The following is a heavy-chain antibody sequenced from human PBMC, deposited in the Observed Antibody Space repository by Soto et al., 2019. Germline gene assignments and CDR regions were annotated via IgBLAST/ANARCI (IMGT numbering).Heavy chain of an antibody. CDR1: GFTFSSYA. J-gene: IGHJ6*02. V-gene: IGHV3-23*01. CDR2: ISGSGGST. D-gene: IGHD6-13*01. Sequence: GGSLRLSCAASGFTFSSYAMSWVRQAPGKGLEWVSAISGSGGSTYYADSVKGRFTISRDNSKNTLYLQMNSLRAEDTAVYYCAKAVSSWYFNYYYGMDVWGQGTTVTVSS. CDR3: AKAVSSWYFNYYYGMDV.